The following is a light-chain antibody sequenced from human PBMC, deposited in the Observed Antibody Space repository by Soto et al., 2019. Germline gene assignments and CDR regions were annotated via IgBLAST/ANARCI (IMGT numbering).Light chain of an antibody. V-gene: IGKV3-15*01. CDR1: QSVSSD. CDR2: AAS. Sequence: EIVMTQSPATLSVSPGERATVSCRASQSVSSDLAWYQQKPGQTPSLLIYAASTRATGIPARFSGSGSGTEFTLTISSLQSEDFAVYYCQQYRSWPRTFGQGTKVXI. J-gene: IGKJ1*01. CDR3: QQYRSWPRT.